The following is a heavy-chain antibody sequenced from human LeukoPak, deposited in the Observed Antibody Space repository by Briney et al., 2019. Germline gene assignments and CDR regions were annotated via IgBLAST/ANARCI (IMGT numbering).Heavy chain of an antibody. D-gene: IGHD3-16*02. V-gene: IGHV4-4*02. CDR2: MSHTANT. J-gene: IGHJ4*02. CDR3: ARGTYIWGSYRHFDF. CDR1: GGSVNNSGW. Sequence: PSETLSLTCAVSGGSVNNSGWWTWVRQPPGKGLEWIGEMSHTANTNHNPSLKSRVTIAVDKSKNQFSLKLNSVTAADTAVYYCARGTYIWGSYRHFDFWGQGMLVTASS.